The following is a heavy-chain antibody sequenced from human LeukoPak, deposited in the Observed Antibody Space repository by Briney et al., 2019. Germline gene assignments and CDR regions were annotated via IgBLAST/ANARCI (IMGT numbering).Heavy chain of an antibody. CDR1: GFIFSDYG. D-gene: IGHD1-1*01. CDR3: ARWGGTRQYYFDY. Sequence: GGSLRLSCAVSGFIFSDYGFHWVRQAPGKGLEWVAVTRFDGSIKQYADSVKGRFTTSRDDSKNTLYLQMNFLKSEDTAVYYCARWGGTRQYYFDYWGQGTLVTVSS. CDR2: TRFDGSIK. V-gene: IGHV3-33*01. J-gene: IGHJ4*02.